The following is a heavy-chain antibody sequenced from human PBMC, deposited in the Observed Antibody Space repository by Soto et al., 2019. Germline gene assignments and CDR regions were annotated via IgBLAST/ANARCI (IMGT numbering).Heavy chain of an antibody. CDR3: IQSRCGGDCLQSYASYYYYCMDV. Sequence: SGPTLVNPTQTLTLTCTFSAFSLSTGGVGVGWIRQPPGKALEWLALIYWDDDKRYSPSLRSRLTITKDTSKNQVVLTMTNMDPVDTATYYCIQSRCGGDCLQSYASYYYYCMDVWGQGTTVTVSS. CDR1: AFSLSTGGVG. V-gene: IGHV2-5*02. CDR2: IYWDDDK. D-gene: IGHD2-21*02. J-gene: IGHJ6*02.